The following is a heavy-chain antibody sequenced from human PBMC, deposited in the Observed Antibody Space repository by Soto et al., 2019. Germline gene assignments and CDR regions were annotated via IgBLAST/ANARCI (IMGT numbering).Heavy chain of an antibody. J-gene: IGHJ4*02. V-gene: IGHV4-30-2*01. CDR1: GGSISSGGYS. CDR3: ARGMTTVTTLDY. Sequence: QLQLQESGSGLVKPSQTLSLTCAVSGGSISSGGYSWSWIRQPPGKGLEWVGYIYHSGSTYYNPSLKGRVASSVARSKNQSSLKLSSVTAADTAVYYCARGMTTVTTLDYWGQGTLVTVSS. D-gene: IGHD4-4*01. CDR2: IYHSGST.